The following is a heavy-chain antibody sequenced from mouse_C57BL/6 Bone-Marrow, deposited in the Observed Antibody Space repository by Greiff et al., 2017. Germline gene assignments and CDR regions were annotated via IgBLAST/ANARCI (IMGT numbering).Heavy chain of an antibody. CDR1: GYTFTSYW. CDR2: LYPGSGST. Sequence: VQLQQPGAELVKPGASVKMSCKASGYTFTSYWITWVKQRPGQGLEWIGDLYPGSGSTNYNEKFKSKATLTVDTSSSTAYMQLSSLTSDDSAVYYCARRDYGNYYWYFDVWGTGTTVTVSS. D-gene: IGHD2-1*01. V-gene: IGHV1-55*01. CDR3: ARRDYGNYYWYFDV. J-gene: IGHJ1*03.